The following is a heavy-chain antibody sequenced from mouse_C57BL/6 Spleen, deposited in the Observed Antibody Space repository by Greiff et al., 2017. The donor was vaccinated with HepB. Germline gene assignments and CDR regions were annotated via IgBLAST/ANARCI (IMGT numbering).Heavy chain of an antibody. CDR2: FYPGSGSI. Sequence: VQLVESGAELVKPGASVKLSCKASGYTFTEYTIHWVKQRSGQGLEWIGWFYPGSGSIKYNEKFKDKATLTADKSYRTVYMELSRLTSEDSAVYFWARHEVYYWYFDVWGTGTTVTVSA. CDR3: ARHEVYYWYFDV. J-gene: IGHJ1*03. V-gene: IGHV1-62-2*01. CDR1: GYTFTEYT.